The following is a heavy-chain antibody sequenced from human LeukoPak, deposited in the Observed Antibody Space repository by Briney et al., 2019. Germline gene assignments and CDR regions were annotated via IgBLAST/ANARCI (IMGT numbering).Heavy chain of an antibody. V-gene: IGHV3-30*18. Sequence: PGRSLRLSCAASGFTFNSYGMHWVRQAPGKGLEWVAVISYDGSNKDYADSVKGRFTISRDNSKNTLYLQMNSLRAEDTAAYYCAKAFITPYYYYGMDVWGQGTTVTVSS. J-gene: IGHJ6*02. CDR2: ISYDGSNK. D-gene: IGHD3-16*02. CDR1: GFTFNSYG. CDR3: AKAFITPYYYYGMDV.